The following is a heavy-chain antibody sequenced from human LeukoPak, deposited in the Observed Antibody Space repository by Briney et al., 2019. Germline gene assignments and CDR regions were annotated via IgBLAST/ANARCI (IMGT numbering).Heavy chain of an antibody. CDR3: ARLTALAGHRGAFDI. D-gene: IGHD6-19*01. CDR1: GGSIGGHTFY. V-gene: IGHV4-39*01. J-gene: IGHJ3*02. CDR2: IYFNGNT. Sequence: SETLFLTCNVSGGSIGGHTFYWDWIRQPPGKGLEWIATIYFNGNTFYNPSLKSRVAISIDMSKSQFFLHLTSVSAADTAVYYCARLTALAGHRGAFDIWGPGTLVTVSS.